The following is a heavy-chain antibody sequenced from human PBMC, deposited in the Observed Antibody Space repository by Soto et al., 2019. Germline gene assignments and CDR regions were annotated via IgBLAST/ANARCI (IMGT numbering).Heavy chain of an antibody. CDR2: INSDGSST. CDR1: GFTFSSYW. V-gene: IGHV3-74*01. Sequence: EVQLVESGGGLVQPGGSLRLSCAASGFTFSSYWMHWVRQAPGKGLVWVSHINSDGSSTNYADSVKGRFTISRDNAKNTLCLQMNSLRAEDTAVYYCARDLQGPFDYWGQGTLVTASS. CDR3: ARDLQGPFDY. J-gene: IGHJ4*02.